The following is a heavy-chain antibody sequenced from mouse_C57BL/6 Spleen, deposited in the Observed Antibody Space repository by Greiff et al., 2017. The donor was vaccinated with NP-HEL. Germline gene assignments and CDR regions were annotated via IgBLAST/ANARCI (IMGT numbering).Heavy chain of an antibody. Sequence: EVKLMESGGGLVKPGGSLKLSCAASGFTFSSYAMSWVRQTPDKRLAWVATISDGGSYTDSPDNVKGRFTISRDNAKNNLYLQMSHLKSEDTAMYYCARGGKAKGWFAYWGQGTLVTVSA. CDR3: ARGGKAKGWFAY. CDR1: GFTFSSYA. V-gene: IGHV5-4*03. CDR2: ISDGGSYT. J-gene: IGHJ3*01.